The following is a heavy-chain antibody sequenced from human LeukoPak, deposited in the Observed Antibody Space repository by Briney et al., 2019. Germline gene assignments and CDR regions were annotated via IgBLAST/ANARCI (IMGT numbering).Heavy chain of an antibody. CDR3: ARDFGGMGYGDDDAFDI. CDR2: IYYSGST. V-gene: IGHV4-59*01. D-gene: IGHD4-17*01. CDR1: GGSISSYY. J-gene: IGHJ3*02. Sequence: SETLSLTCTVSGGSISSYYWSWIRQPPGKGLEWIGYIYYSGSTNYNPSLKSRVTISVDASKNQFSLKLSSVTAADTAVYYCARDFGGMGYGDDDAFDIWGQGTMVTVS.